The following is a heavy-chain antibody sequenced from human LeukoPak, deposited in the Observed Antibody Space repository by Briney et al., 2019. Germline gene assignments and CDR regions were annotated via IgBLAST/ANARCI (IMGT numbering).Heavy chain of an antibody. J-gene: IGHJ4*02. CDR3: ARDWNGSGTAFDH. CDR1: GFTFSSYW. V-gene: IGHV3-7*05. Sequence: GGSLRLSCAASGFTFSSYWMSWVRQAPGKGLGWVANVKQDGSEKYYVDSVKGRFTISRDNAENSLSLQMSGLRAEDTAVYYCARDWNGSGTAFDHWGQGTLVTVSS. D-gene: IGHD1-1*01. CDR2: VKQDGSEK.